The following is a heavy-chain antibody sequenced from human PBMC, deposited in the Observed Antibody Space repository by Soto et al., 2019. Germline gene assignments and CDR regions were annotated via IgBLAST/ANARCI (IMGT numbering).Heavy chain of an antibody. J-gene: IGHJ6*02. CDR2: INPSGGST. CDR3: ARGAAGYSSSWHYYGMDV. CDR1: GYTFTSYY. Sequence: QVQLVQSGAEVKKPGASVKVSCKASGYTFTSYYMHWVRQAPGQGLEWMRIINPSGGSTSYAQKFQGRVTMTRDTSTSTVYMELSSLRSEDTAVYYCARGAAGYSSSWHYYGMDVWGQGTTVTVSS. D-gene: IGHD6-13*01. V-gene: IGHV1-46*01.